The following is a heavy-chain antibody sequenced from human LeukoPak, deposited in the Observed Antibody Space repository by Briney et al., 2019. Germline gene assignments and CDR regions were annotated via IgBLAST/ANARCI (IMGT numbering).Heavy chain of an antibody. J-gene: IGHJ3*02. D-gene: IGHD7-27*01. Sequence: SETLSPTCTVSGGSISSYYWSCIRQPPGKGLEWIGYIYYSGSTNYNPSLKSRVTISVDTSKNQFSLKLSSVTAADTAVYYCARGKLGMEAFDIWGQGTMVTVSS. CDR3: ARGKLGMEAFDI. CDR2: IYYSGST. CDR1: GGSISSYY. V-gene: IGHV4-59*01.